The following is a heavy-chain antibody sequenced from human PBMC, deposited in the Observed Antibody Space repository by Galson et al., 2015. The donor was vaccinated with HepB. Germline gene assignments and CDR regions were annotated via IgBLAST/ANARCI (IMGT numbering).Heavy chain of an antibody. D-gene: IGHD1-26*01. CDR3: AKEDRWDFGAFDI. J-gene: IGHJ3*02. CDR1: GFTFSSYA. CDR2: INGSGGST. V-gene: IGHV3-23*01. Sequence: SLRLSCAASGFTFSSYAMSWVRQAPGKGLEWVSAINGSGGSTYYADSVKGRFTISRDNSKNTLYLQMNSLRAEDTAVYYCAKEDRWDFGAFDIWGQGTMVTVSS.